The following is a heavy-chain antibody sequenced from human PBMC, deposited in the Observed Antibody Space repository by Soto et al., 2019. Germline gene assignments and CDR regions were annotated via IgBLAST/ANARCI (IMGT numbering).Heavy chain of an antibody. V-gene: IGHV3-74*01. CDR3: ARGAVSIAMIIHGMDX. CDR1: GFIFTNYW. Sequence: PGGSLRLSCAPSGFIFTNYWMHWVRQAPGKGLVWVSRINSDGSSTNYADSVKGRFTISIDNAKNTLYLQMDSLRAEDMAVYYCARGAVSIAMIIHGMDXWGQGTMVTVS. J-gene: IGHJ6*02. CDR2: INSDGSST. D-gene: IGHD3-22*01.